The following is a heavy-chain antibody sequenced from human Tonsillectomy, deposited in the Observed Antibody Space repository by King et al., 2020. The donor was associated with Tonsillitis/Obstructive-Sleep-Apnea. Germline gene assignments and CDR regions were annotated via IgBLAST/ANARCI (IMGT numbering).Heavy chain of an antibody. V-gene: IGHV4-59*08. CDR1: GGSISSYY. D-gene: IGHD2-15*01. CDR3: ARLIAGNGSGGSCYSHPKIDYYYYMDV. CDR2: IYYSGST. J-gene: IGHJ6*03. Sequence: QLQESGPGLVKPSETLSLTCTVSGGSISSYYWSWIRQPPGKGLEWIGYIYYSGSTNYNPSLKSRVTISVDTSKNQFSLKLSSVTAADTAVYYWARLIAGNGSGGSCYSHPKIDYYYYMDVWGKGTTVTVSS.